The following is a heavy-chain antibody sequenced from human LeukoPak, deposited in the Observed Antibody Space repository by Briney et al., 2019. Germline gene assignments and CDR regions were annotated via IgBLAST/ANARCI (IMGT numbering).Heavy chain of an antibody. V-gene: IGHV1-2*02. CDR2: INPNSGGT. Sequence: ASVKVSCKASGYTFTGYYMHWVRQAPGQGLEWMGWINPNSGGTNYAQKFQGRVTMTRGTSISTAYMELSRLRSDDTAVYYCARDPGGSTTYNWFDPWGQGTLVTVSS. CDR3: ARDPGGSTTYNWFDP. D-gene: IGHD2-2*01. CDR1: GYTFTGYY. J-gene: IGHJ5*02.